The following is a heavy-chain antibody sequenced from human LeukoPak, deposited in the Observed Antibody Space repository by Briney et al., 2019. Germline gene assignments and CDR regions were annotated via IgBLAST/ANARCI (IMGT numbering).Heavy chain of an antibody. V-gene: IGHV3-20*04. Sequence: GGSLRLSCAASGFTFDDYGMSWVRQAPGKGLEWVSGINWNGDNTNYADSLKGRFTISRDNAKNSLYLQMNSLRAEDTALYYCARGSTHYDVLTGYHYYFDYRGQGTLVTVSS. CDR1: GFTFDDYG. CDR3: ARGSTHYDVLTGYHYYFDY. D-gene: IGHD3-9*01. J-gene: IGHJ4*02. CDR2: INWNGDNT.